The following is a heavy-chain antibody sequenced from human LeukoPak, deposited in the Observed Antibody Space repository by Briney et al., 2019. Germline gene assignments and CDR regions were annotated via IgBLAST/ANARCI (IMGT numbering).Heavy chain of an antibody. CDR1: EFTFDSYA. V-gene: IGHV3-30-3*01. J-gene: IGHJ4*02. CDR2: ISYDGSNE. D-gene: IGHD6-13*01. CDR3: ARDPEAAAGTPFDY. Sequence: GTSLRLSCAASEFTFDSYAMHWVRQAPGKGLEWVAVISYDGSNEYYTDSVRGRFTISRDNSKNTLYLQMNSLRAEDTAVYYCARDPEAAAGTPFDYWGQGTLVTVSS.